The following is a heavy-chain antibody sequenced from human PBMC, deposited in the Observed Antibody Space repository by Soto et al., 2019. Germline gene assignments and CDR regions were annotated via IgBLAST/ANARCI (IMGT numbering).Heavy chain of an antibody. V-gene: IGHV4-30-4*01. CDR3: ARGRTGAYYDSSGYYFDY. J-gene: IGHJ4*02. D-gene: IGHD3-22*01. Sequence: SETLSLTCTVSGGSISSGDYYWGWIRQPPGKGLEWIGYIYYSGSTYYNPSLKSRVTISVDTSRNQFSLKLSSVTAADTAVYYCARGRTGAYYDSSGYYFDYWGQGTLVTVSS. CDR1: GGSISSGDYY. CDR2: IYYSGST.